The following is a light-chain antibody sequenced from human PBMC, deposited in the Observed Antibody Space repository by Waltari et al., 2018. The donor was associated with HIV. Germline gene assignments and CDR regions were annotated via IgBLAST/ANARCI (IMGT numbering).Light chain of an antibody. Sequence: EIVMTQSPATLSVSPGERATLSCRASQSIFSNLAWYQQKPGQAPRLLIYAASSRATGIPARFSGGGSGTEFTLTISSLQSEDFAIYYCQQYNNWPQSFGQGTKLEIK. CDR1: QSIFSN. CDR3: QQYNNWPQS. J-gene: IGKJ2*03. CDR2: AAS. V-gene: IGKV3-15*01.